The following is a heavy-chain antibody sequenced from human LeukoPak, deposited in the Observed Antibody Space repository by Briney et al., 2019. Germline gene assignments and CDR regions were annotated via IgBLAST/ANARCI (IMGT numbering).Heavy chain of an antibody. V-gene: IGHV1-2*02. CDR2: INPNSGGT. CDR3: ARGAYSSSWYWFDP. CDR1: GYTFTGYY. Sequence: ASVKVSCKASGYTFTGYYMHWVRQAPGQGLEWMGWINPNSGGTNYAQKFQGRVTMTRDTSISTAYKELSRLRSDDTAVYYCARGAYSSSWYWFDPWGQGTLVTVSS. D-gene: IGHD6-13*01. J-gene: IGHJ5*02.